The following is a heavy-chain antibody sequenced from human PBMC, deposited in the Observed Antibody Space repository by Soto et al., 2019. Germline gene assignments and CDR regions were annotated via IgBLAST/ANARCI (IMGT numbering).Heavy chain of an antibody. D-gene: IGHD2-15*01. V-gene: IGHV3-53*01. Sequence: LRLSCAASGFTFSSYAMSWVRQAPGKGLEWVSVIYSGGSTYYADSVKGRFTISRDNSKNTLYLQMNSLRAEDTAVYYCARVLLDCSGGSCYRNFDYWGQGTLVTVSS. CDR3: ARVLLDCSGGSCYRNFDY. CDR1: GFTFSSYA. CDR2: IYSGGST. J-gene: IGHJ4*02.